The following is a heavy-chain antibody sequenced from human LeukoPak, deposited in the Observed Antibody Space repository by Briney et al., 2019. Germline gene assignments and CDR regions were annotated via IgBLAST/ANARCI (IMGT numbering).Heavy chain of an antibody. J-gene: IGHJ4*02. D-gene: IGHD6-13*01. V-gene: IGHV3-23*01. CDR3: AKYPASGGYFDY. Sequence: GGSLRLSCAACGFTFSTYSMSWVRLAPGKGLEWVSGISGSGANTYYADSVKGRFTISRDNSKNTLYLQMNSLRAEDTAVFYCAKYPASGGYFDYWGQGTLVTVSS. CDR2: ISGSGANT. CDR1: GFTFSTYS.